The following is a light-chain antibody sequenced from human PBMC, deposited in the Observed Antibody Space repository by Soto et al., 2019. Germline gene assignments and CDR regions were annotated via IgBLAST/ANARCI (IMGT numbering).Light chain of an antibody. J-gene: IGKJ1*01. V-gene: IGKV2-28*01. CDR3: MQTLQTPT. CDR2: LGS. Sequence: DIVMTQSPLSLPVTPGEPPSTSRRSSRNLMHSNGYNYLDWYLQKPGQSPQLLIYLGSNRASGVPDRFSGSGSGTDFILRINRVEAEDVGVYYCMQTLQTPTFGQGTKVDI. CDR1: RNLMHSNGYNY.